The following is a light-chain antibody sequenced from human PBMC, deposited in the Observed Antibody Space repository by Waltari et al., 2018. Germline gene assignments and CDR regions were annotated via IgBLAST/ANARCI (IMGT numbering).Light chain of an antibody. CDR1: NIGTKS. CDR3: QVWDTNTRV. Sequence: SYELTQPLSVSVALGQTAIITCGGHNIGTKSGSWYQQKPGQAPVVVIYRDTSRPSEVSERISGSNSGNTATLTIIRAQVADEADYYCQVWDTNTRVFGRGTKVTVL. J-gene: IGLJ3*02. CDR2: RDT. V-gene: IGLV3-9*01.